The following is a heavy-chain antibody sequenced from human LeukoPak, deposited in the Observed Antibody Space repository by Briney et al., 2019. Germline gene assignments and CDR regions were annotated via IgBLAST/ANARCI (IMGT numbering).Heavy chain of an antibody. CDR1: GGSFSGYY. V-gene: IGHV4-34*01. J-gene: IGHJ4*02. CDR3: ARGPDYYVSSGSFDY. CDR2: INHSGST. Sequence: SETLSLTCAVYGGSFSGYYWSWIRQPPGKGLEWIGEINHSGSTNYNPSLKSRVTISVDTSKNQFSLKLSSVTAADTAVYYCARGPDYYVSSGSFDYWGQGTLVTVSS. D-gene: IGHD3-22*01.